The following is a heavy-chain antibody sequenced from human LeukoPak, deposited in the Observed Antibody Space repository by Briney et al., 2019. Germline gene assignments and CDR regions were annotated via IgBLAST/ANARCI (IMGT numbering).Heavy chain of an antibody. CDR2: ISTDGRSI. CDR3: SRSFLGVYDYFDY. V-gene: IGHV3-74*01. Sequence: PGGSLRLSCAASGFTFSNYWMHWVRQGPGKRLVWVSRISTDGRSISYAESVKGRFTISRDNAKNTLYLHMNSLRAEDTAVYYCSRSFLGVYDYFDYWGQGTLLTVSS. CDR1: GFTFSNYW. D-gene: IGHD5/OR15-5a*01. J-gene: IGHJ4*02.